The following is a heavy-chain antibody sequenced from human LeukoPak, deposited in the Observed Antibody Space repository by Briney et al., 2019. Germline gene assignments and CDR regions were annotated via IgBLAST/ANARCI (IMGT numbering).Heavy chain of an antibody. V-gene: IGHV4-39*02. D-gene: IGHD4-17*01. CDR3: ARRRNYGDYVEFDY. Sequence: SETLSLTCTVSGGSISSSSYYWVWIRQPPGKGLEWIGSIYYSERNYYNPSLKRRVTISVDTYKKHFSLKLSSVTAAGTDVYYCARRRNYGDYVEFDYWGQGTLVIVSS. J-gene: IGHJ4*02. CDR2: IYYSERN. CDR1: GGSISSSSYY.